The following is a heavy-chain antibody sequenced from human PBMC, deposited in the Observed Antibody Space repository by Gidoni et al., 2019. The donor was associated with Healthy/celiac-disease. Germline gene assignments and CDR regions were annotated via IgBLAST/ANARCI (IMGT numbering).Heavy chain of an antibody. CDR3: ARDGPSMVRGVIITSLDAFDI. J-gene: IGHJ3*02. CDR1: GFTFSSYS. Sequence: EVQLVESGGGLVPPGGSLRLVCAAAGFTFSSYSMNGVRKAPGKGLEWVSYISMSSSTIYYAASVKCRFTISRDNAKHSLYLQMTSLSAEDTAVYYCARDGPSMVRGVIITSLDAFDIWGQGTMVTVSS. V-gene: IGHV3-48*01. D-gene: IGHD3-10*01. CDR2: ISMSSSTI.